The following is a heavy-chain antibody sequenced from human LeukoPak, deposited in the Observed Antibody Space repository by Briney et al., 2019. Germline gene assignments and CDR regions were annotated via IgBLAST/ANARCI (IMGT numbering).Heavy chain of an antibody. CDR3: ARGRGSWSVDDY. Sequence: GGSLRLSCAASGFTFSSYSMNWVRQAPGKGLEWVSSISSSSSYIYYADSVKGRFTISRDNAKNSLYLQMNSLRAEDTAVYYCARGRGSWSVDDYWGQGTLVTVSS. V-gene: IGHV3-21*01. J-gene: IGHJ4*02. CDR1: GFTFSSYS. D-gene: IGHD3-3*01. CDR2: ISSSSSYI.